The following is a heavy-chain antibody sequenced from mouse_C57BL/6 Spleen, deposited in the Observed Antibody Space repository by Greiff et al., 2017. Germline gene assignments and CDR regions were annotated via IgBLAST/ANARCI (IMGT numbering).Heavy chain of an antibody. V-gene: IGHV5-17*01. D-gene: IGHD2-4*01. CDR3: ASPEGLPFAY. J-gene: IGHJ3*01. Sequence: EVQGVESGGGLVKPGGSLKLSCAASGFTFSDYGMHWVHQAPEKGLEWVAYISSGSSTIYYADTVKGRFTISRDNAKNTLFLQMTSLRSEDTAMYYCASPEGLPFAYWGQGTLVTVSA. CDR1: GFTFSDYG. CDR2: ISSGSSTI.